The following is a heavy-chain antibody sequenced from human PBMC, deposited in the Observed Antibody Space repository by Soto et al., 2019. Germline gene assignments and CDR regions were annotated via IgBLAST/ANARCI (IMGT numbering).Heavy chain of an antibody. Sequence: GESLKISFKGSGYSFTSYWIGWVRQVPGKGLEWMGIIYPGDSDTRYSPSFQGQVTISADNSISTAYLQRSSLKASDTAMYYCARQGSRYGYEVDDWGQGTLVTVSS. D-gene: IGHD5-12*01. V-gene: IGHV5-51*01. CDR2: IYPGDSDT. CDR1: GYSFTSYW. CDR3: ARQGSRYGYEVDD. J-gene: IGHJ4*02.